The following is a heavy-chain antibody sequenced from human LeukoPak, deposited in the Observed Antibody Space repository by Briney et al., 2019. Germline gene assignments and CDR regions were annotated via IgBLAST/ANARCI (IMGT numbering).Heavy chain of an antibody. CDR3: ARNRELRLGELSLYTLFDY. CDR1: GGTFSTYG. J-gene: IGHJ4*02. Sequence: GASVKVSCKASGGTFSTYGISWVRQAPGQGLEWMGGITPICGRANYAQKFQGRVTITADESTSTAYMELSRLRSDDTAGYYCARNRELRLGELSLYTLFDYWGQGTPVTLSS. D-gene: IGHD3-16*02. V-gene: IGHV1-69*13. CDR2: ITPICGRA.